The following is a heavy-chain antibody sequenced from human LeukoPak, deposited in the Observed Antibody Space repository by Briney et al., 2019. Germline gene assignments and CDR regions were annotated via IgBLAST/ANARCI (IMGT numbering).Heavy chain of an antibody. V-gene: IGHV3-30*03. D-gene: IGHD6-13*01. CDR1: GFTFTSYV. J-gene: IGHJ5*02. CDR3: ARPRGAAAGTFGFDP. CDR2: ISYDESNK. Sequence: GGSLRLSCAASGFTFTSYVMHWVRQAPGKGLQWVALISYDESNKYYADSVKGRFTISRDNSKSTLYLQMNSLRAEDTAVYYCARPRGAAAGTFGFDPWGQGTLVTVSS.